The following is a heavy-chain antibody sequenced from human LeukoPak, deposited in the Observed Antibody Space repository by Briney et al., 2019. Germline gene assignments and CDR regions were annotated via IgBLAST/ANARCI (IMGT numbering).Heavy chain of an antibody. Sequence: SETLSLTCTVSGGSISSYYWSWIRQPAGKGLEWIGRIYTSGSTNYNPSLKSRVTISVDTSKNQFSLKLSSVTAADTAVYYCASVYYYDSSGHAFDIWGQGTMVTVSS. J-gene: IGHJ3*02. CDR2: IYTSGST. CDR3: ASVYYYDSSGHAFDI. V-gene: IGHV4-4*07. D-gene: IGHD3-22*01. CDR1: GGSISSYY.